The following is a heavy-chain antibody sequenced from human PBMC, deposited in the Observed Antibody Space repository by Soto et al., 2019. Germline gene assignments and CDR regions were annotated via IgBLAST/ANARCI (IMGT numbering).Heavy chain of an antibody. CDR3: TTGSDEGY. J-gene: IGHJ4*02. CDR2: IKTKSQGETT. V-gene: IGHV3-15*07. D-gene: IGHD1-26*01. CDR1: GFTFSSAW. Sequence: EVQLVESGGGLVKPGGSLRLSCAASGFTFSSAWMNWVRQAPGKGLEWVGRIKTKSQGETTDYPAPVKGRFTILRDDSKNMLYRQMSSLNTEDTAVYYCTTGSDEGYWGQGTLVTVSS.